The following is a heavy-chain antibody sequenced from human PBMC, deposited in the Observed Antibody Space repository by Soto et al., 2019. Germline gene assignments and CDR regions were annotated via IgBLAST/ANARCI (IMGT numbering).Heavy chain of an antibody. D-gene: IGHD6-19*01. CDR3: ASLIAVADY. Sequence: PSXTPSLTCAVSSGSIGSSNWWSWVRQPPGKGMESXGEIYXSGTTNYNQSXXSRVAISXXKSKHQLSMKLSSVTAPDTAVYYCASLIAVADYWGQGTLVTVPS. V-gene: IGHV4-4*02. CDR1: SGSIGSSNW. J-gene: IGHJ4*02. CDR2: IYXSGTT.